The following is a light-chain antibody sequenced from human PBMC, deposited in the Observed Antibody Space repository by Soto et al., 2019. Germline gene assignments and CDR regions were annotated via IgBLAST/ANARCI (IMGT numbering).Light chain of an antibody. CDR2: DVT. V-gene: IGLV2-14*02. Sequence: QSALTQPASVSGSPGQSITISCTGTSRDVGSYNLVSWYQQHPGKAPKLLIYDVTSRPSGVSDRFSGSKSGNTASLTISGLQAEDEADYYCSSYTSSSTLGGVFGGWTKLTVL. CDR1: SRDVGSYNL. J-gene: IGLJ3*02. CDR3: SSYTSSSTLGGV.